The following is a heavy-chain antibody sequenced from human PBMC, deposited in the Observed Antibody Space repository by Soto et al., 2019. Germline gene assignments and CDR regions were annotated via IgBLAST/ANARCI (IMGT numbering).Heavy chain of an antibody. V-gene: IGHV3-48*03. CDR3: ARGHDRSGWFDC. Sequence: GGSLRLSCAASDFVFSNYEVSWVRQAPGKGLESIAYISSSGGIKYYADSVKGRFTIRRENSKNSLYLQTNSLKAEDTALYFYARGHDRSGWFDCWGQGTMVTVSS. D-gene: IGHD6-19*01. J-gene: IGHJ4*02. CDR1: DFVFSNYE. CDR2: ISSSGGIK.